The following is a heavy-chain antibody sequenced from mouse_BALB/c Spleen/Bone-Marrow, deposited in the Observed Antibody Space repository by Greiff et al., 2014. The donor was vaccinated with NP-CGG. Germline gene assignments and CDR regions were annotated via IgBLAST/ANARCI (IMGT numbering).Heavy chain of an antibody. CDR1: GFNIKDCY. CDR2: IDPENGDT. J-gene: IGHJ2*01. Sequence: VQLQQSGAELVRSGASVKLSCTASGFNIKDCYMHWVKQRPEQGLEWIGWIDPENGDTEYAPKFQGKATMTADTSSNTAYLQLSSLTSEDTAVYYCNVWDGNYFFDYWGQGTTLTVSP. D-gene: IGHD2-1*01. CDR3: NVWDGNYFFDY. V-gene: IGHV14-4*02.